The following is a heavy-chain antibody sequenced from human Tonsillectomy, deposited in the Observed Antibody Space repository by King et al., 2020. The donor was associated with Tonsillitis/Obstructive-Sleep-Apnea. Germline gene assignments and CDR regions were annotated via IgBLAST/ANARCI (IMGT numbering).Heavy chain of an antibody. CDR1: GGSFSGYY. Sequence: VQLQQWGAGLLKPSETLSLTCAVYGGSFSGYYWNWIRQPPGKGLEWIGEINHSGSTNSNPSLKSRITMSVDTCKNQFSLKLSSVTAADTAVYYCARGHYYNYYMDVWDKGTTVTVSS. CDR3: ARGHYYNYYMDV. CDR2: INHSGST. J-gene: IGHJ6*03. V-gene: IGHV4-34*01.